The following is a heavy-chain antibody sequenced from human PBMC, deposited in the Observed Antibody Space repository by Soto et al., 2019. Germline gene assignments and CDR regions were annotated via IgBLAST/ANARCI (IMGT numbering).Heavy chain of an antibody. CDR2: IWYDGSNK. CDR3: ARDQYYDSSGYYSDFDY. V-gene: IGHV3-33*01. Sequence: GESLKISCAASGFTFSSYGMHWVRQAPGKGLEWVAVIWYDGSNKYYADSVKGRFTISRDNSKNTLYLQMNSLRAEDTAVYYCARDQYYDSSGYYSDFDYWGQGTLVTVSS. J-gene: IGHJ4*02. D-gene: IGHD3-22*01. CDR1: GFTFSSYG.